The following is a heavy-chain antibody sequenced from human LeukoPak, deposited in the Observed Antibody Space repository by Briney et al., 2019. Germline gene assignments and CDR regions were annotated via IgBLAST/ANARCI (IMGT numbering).Heavy chain of an antibody. CDR1: GFTFSSYG. V-gene: IGHV3-30*03. CDR3: SRDKFYSSSYFDY. D-gene: IGHD6-13*01. J-gene: IGHJ4*02. CDR2: ISYDGNNK. Sequence: PGRSLRLSCAASGFTFSSYGMHWVRQAPGKGLEWVAVISYDGNNKYYADSVKGRFTISRDNSKNKLYLQMNSLRAEDTAVYYCSRDKFYSSSYFDYWGQGTLVTVSS.